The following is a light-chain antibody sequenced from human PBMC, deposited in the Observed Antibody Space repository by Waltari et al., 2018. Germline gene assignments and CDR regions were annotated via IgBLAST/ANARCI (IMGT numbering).Light chain of an antibody. CDR3: YSTDSSSFPL. CDR2: EDN. V-gene: IGLV3-10*01. Sequence: SHELTQPPSVSVSPGQTARITCPGDALPTKYIYWYQQKSGQAPVMPIYEDNKRPSGIPERFSGSSSGTLATLTVSGAVVEDEGDYYCYSTDSSSFPLFGGGTRLTVL. J-gene: IGLJ3*02. CDR1: ALPTKY.